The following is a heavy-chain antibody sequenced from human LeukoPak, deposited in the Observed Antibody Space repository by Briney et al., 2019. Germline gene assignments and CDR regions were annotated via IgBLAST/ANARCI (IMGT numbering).Heavy chain of an antibody. J-gene: IGHJ4*02. V-gene: IGHV4-34*01. D-gene: IGHD3-10*01. CDR1: GGSFSGYY. CDR3: ARAFYGSGSYYRV. CDR2: INHSGST. Sequence: SETLSLTCAVYGGSFSGYYWSWIRQPPGKGLEWIGEINHSGSTIYNPSLKSRVTISVDTSKNQFSLKLSSVTAADTAVYYCARAFYGSGSYYRVWGQGTLVTVSS.